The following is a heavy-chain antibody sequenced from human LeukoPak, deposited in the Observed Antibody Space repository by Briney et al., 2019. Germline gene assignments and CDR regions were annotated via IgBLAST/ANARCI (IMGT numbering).Heavy chain of an antibody. CDR3: ARVWFGYFFQ. D-gene: IGHD3-10*01. V-gene: IGHV3-53*01. CDR2: IHNGGTT. CDR1: GFHISYNY. J-gene: IGHJ4*02. Sequence: GGFPRLSLVASGFHISYNYRWLGPPAPGEGVEWVSVIHNGGTTYYTDSVKGRFTISKDNSNKAVFLQMNSVRVEDTAVYYCARVWFGYFFQWGQGVLVTVSS.